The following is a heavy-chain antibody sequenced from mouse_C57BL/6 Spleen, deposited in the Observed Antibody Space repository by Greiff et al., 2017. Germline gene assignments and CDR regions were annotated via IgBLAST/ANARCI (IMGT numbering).Heavy chain of an antibody. D-gene: IGHD1-1*02. CDR2: INPNNGGT. CDR1: GYTFTDYN. Sequence: VQLQQSGPELVKPGASVKIPCKASGYTFTDYNMDWVKQSHGKSLEWIGDINPNNGGTIYNQKFKGKATLTVDKSSSTAYMELRSLTSEDTAVYYCARRLWTWYAMDYWGQGTSVTVSS. J-gene: IGHJ4*01. V-gene: IGHV1-18*01. CDR3: ARRLWTWYAMDY.